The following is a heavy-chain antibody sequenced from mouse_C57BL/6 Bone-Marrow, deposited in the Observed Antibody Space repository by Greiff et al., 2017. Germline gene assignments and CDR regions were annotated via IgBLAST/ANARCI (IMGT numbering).Heavy chain of an antibody. CDR2: ISSGSSTL. J-gene: IGHJ2*01. V-gene: IGHV5-17*01. CDR3: AKHPYYGSSYGYFYY. Sequence: DVKLQESGGGLVKPGGSLKLSCAASGFTFSDYGMHWVRPASETGLEWVAYISSGSSTLNYADTVKGRFTISRDNAKNTLFLQKASLRSEDTAMYYCAKHPYYGSSYGYFYYWGQGTTLTVSS. CDR1: GFTFSDYG. D-gene: IGHD1-1*01.